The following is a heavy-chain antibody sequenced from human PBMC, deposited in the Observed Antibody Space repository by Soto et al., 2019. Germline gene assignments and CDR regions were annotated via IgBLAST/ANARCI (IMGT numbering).Heavy chain of an antibody. D-gene: IGHD3-22*01. CDR1: GFTFSSYG. Sequence: GGSLRLSCAASGFTFSSYGMHWVRQAPGKGLEWVAVIWYDGSNKYYADSVKGRFTISRDNSKNTLYLQMNSLRAEDTAVYYCARDPYYDSSGYLIYYGMDVWGQGTTVTVSS. V-gene: IGHV3-33*01. CDR2: IWYDGSNK. CDR3: ARDPYYDSSGYLIYYGMDV. J-gene: IGHJ6*02.